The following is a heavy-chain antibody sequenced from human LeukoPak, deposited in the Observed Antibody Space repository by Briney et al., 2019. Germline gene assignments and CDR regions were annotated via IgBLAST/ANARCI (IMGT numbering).Heavy chain of an antibody. Sequence: GASVKVSCKASGYTFTSYGISWVRQAPGQGLEWMGWINPNSGGTNYAQKFQGRVTMTRDTSISTAYMELSRLRSDDTAVYYCAGAKTDSSGYYYGYWGQGTLVTVSS. CDR3: AGAKTDSSGYYYGY. CDR2: INPNSGGT. CDR1: GYTFTSYG. V-gene: IGHV1-2*02. D-gene: IGHD3-22*01. J-gene: IGHJ4*02.